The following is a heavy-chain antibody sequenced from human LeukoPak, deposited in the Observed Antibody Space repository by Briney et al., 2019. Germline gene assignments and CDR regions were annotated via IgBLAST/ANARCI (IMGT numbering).Heavy chain of an antibody. CDR2: ISSSSSYI. J-gene: IGHJ4*02. D-gene: IGHD6-13*01. CDR1: GFTFSSYS. CDR3: AGRPYSSSPFDY. V-gene: IGHV3-21*01. Sequence: GGSLRLSCAASGFTFSSYSMNWVRQAPGKGLEWVSSISSSSSYIYYADSVKGRFTISRDNAKNSLYLQMNSLRAEDTAVYYCAGRPYSSSPFDYWGQGTLVTVSS.